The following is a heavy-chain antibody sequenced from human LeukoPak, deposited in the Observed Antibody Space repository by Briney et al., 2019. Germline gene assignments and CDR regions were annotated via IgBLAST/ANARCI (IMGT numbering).Heavy chain of an antibody. Sequence: SETLSLTCAVYGGSFSGYYWSWIRQPPGKGLEWIGEINHSESTNYNPSLKRRVTISVDTSKNQFSLKLSSVTAADTAVYYCARGVLGPYYFDLWGRGTLVTVSS. V-gene: IGHV4-34*01. CDR1: GGSFSGYY. CDR2: INHSEST. D-gene: IGHD7-27*01. J-gene: IGHJ2*01. CDR3: ARGVLGPYYFDL.